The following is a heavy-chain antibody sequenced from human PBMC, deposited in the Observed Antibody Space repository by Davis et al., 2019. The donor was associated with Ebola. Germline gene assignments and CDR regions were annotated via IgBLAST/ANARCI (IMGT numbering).Heavy chain of an antibody. Sequence: ASVKVSCKASGYTFTSYYMHWVRQAPGQGLEWMGIINPSGGSTSYAQKFQGRVTMTRNTSISTAYMELSSLRSEDTAVYYCARLSMVLRFLEWLPGYFDLWGRGTLVTVSS. J-gene: IGHJ2*01. D-gene: IGHD3-3*01. V-gene: IGHV1-46*01. CDR3: ARLSMVLRFLEWLPGYFDL. CDR1: GYTFTSYY. CDR2: INPSGGST.